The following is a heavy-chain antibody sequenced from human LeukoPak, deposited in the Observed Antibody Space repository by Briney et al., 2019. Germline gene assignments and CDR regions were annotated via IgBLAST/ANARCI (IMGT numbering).Heavy chain of an antibody. V-gene: IGHV1-18*01. J-gene: IGHJ1*01. CDR3: ARGDCSGGGCYLPEHFRH. CDR1: GYTLSSLS. D-gene: IGHD2-15*01. Sequence: ASVRVSCKASGYTLSSLSISWVRQAPGQGLEWMGWISAYNGNKNYAQKLQGRVTMTTDTSTNTAYMELRSLRSDDAAVYYCARGDCSGGGCYLPEHFRHWGQGTLVIASS. CDR2: ISAYNGNK.